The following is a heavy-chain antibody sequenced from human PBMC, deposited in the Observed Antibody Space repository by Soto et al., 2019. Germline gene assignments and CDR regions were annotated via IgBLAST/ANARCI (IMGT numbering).Heavy chain of an antibody. D-gene: IGHD2-2*01. CDR1: GGTFSSYA. V-gene: IGHV1-69*13. CDR2: IIPIFGTA. CDR3: ARDFSNCSSTSCYHYGMDV. J-gene: IGHJ6*02. Sequence: ASVKVSCKASGGTFSSYAISWVRQAPGQGLEWVGGIIPIFGTANYAQKFQGRVTITADESTSTAYMELSSLRSEDTAVYYCARDFSNCSSTSCYHYGMDVWGQGTTVTVSS.